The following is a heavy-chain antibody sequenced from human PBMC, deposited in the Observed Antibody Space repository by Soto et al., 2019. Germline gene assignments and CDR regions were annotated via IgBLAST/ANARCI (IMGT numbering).Heavy chain of an antibody. Sequence: GGSLRLSCAVSGFTLSTYDMSWVRQAPGKGLQWVSTISGTTTYYADSVKGRFTISRNNSQSTLFLQMNSLRGDDTAIYYCAKHKGWGLRPFDYWGQGTLVTVSS. J-gene: IGHJ4*01. CDR3: AKHKGWGLRPFDY. D-gene: IGHD2-21*01. CDR1: GFTLSTYD. V-gene: IGHV3-23*01. CDR2: ISGTTT.